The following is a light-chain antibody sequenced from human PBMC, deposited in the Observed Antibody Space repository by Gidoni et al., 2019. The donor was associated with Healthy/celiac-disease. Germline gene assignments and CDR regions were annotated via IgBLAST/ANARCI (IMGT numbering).Light chain of an antibody. J-gene: IGLJ2*01. CDR1: SPNIGAGYD. Sequence: QSVLTQPPSVSGAPGPRVTIPCTGSSPNIGAGYDVHWYQQLPGTAPKLLIYGNSNRPSGVPDRFSGSKSGTSASLAITGLQAEDEADYYCQSYDSSLSVVFGGGTKLTVL. V-gene: IGLV1-40*01. CDR3: QSYDSSLSVV. CDR2: GNS.